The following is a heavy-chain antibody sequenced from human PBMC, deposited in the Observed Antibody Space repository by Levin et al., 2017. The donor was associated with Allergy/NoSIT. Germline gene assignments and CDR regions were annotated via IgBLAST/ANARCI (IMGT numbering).Heavy chain of an antibody. D-gene: IGHD7-27*01. CDR3: ARAKLGPDVFDI. Sequence: PGESLKISCAASGFTFSNYAMHWVRQAPGKGLEWVALISYDGGNKYYADSVKGRFTISRDNSKTTLYLQMNSLRAEDTAVYYCARAKLGPDVFDIWGQGTMVTVSS. CDR2: ISYDGGNK. V-gene: IGHV3-30-3*01. J-gene: IGHJ3*02. CDR1: GFTFSNYA.